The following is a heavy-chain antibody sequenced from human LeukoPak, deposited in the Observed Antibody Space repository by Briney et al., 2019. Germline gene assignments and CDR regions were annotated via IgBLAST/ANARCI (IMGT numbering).Heavy chain of an antibody. D-gene: IGHD6-13*01. CDR2: VYYSGST. CDR3: ARVSRSRYSSYWFDP. J-gene: IGHJ5*02. CDR1: GGSISSYY. Sequence: ASETLSLTCTVSGGSISSYYWSWIRQPPGKGLEWIGYVYYSGSTNYNPSLKSRVTISVDTSKNQFSLKLSSVTAADTAVYYCARVSRSRYSSYWFDPWGQGTLVTVSS. V-gene: IGHV4-59*01.